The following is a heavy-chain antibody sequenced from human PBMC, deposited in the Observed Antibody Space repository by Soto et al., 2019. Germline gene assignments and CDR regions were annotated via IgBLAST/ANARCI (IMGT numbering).Heavy chain of an antibody. CDR1: GGSVSSGSYY. CDR3: ASMTLSYDSSGYFQSSLDY. Sequence: TSETLSLTCTVSGGSVSSGSYYRSWIRQPPGKGLEWIGYIYYSGSTNYNPSLKSRVTISVDTSKNQFSLKLSSVTAADTAVYYCASMTLSYDSSGYFQSSLDYWGQGTLVTVSS. J-gene: IGHJ4*02. V-gene: IGHV4-61*01. D-gene: IGHD3-22*01. CDR2: IYYSGST.